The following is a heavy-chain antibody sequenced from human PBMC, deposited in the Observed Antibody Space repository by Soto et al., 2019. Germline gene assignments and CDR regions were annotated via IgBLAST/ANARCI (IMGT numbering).Heavy chain of an antibody. CDR2: ISYDGSNK. CDR3: AKDLVGFLSSSIAAQITSFYYYGMDV. J-gene: IGHJ6*02. V-gene: IGHV3-30*18. D-gene: IGHD6-6*01. Sequence: GGSLRLSCAASGFTFSIYGMQWVRHAPDKGLEWVAVISYDGSNKYYADSVKGRFTISRDNSKNTLYLQMNSLRAEDTAVYYCAKDLVGFLSSSIAAQITSFYYYGMDVWGQGTTVTV. CDR1: GFTFSIYG.